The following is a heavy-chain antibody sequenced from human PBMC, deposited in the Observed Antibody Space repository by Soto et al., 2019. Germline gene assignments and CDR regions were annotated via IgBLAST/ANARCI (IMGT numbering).Heavy chain of an antibody. Sequence: HLVQSGPEVKKPGASVTVSCKTSGDTFTNFGLSWVRQAPGQGLEWRGWIATYNSNKNYAQKFQGRLTRTTDTSTSTGYMELKSLEYDDTAVYYCARVLRGVVNWFDPWGQGTLVTVSS. CDR3: ARVLRGVVNWFDP. CDR1: GDTFTNFG. D-gene: IGHD3-10*01. CDR2: IATYNSNK. V-gene: IGHV1-18*01. J-gene: IGHJ5*02.